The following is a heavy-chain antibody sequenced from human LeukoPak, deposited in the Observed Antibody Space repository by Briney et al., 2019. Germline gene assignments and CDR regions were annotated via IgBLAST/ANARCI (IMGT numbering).Heavy chain of an antibody. J-gene: IGHJ4*02. V-gene: IGHV4-30-2*03. Sequence: PSETLSLTCAVSGGSISSGGYSWSWIRQPPGKGLEWIGYIYHSGSTYYNPSLKSRVTISVDTSKNQFSLKLSSVTAADTAVYYCARRGWNYDYWGQGTLVTVSS. CDR2: IYHSGST. CDR3: ARRGWNYDY. D-gene: IGHD1-7*01. CDR1: GGSISSGGYS.